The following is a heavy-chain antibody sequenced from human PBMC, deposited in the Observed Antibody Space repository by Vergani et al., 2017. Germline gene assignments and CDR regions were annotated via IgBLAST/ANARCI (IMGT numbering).Heavy chain of an antibody. CDR1: GYSISSNNC. V-gene: IGHV4-4*03. CDR2: ICHTEDT. D-gene: IGHD3-16*01. J-gene: IGHJ4*02. Sequence: QVQLQESGPGLVKPPGTLSLTCAVSGYSISSNNCWTWVRQPPGKGLEWIGEICHTEDTKYSPSLKSRVTVSVDESRNLFSLRLNSVTAADTAVYYCATIVYRRWGYYFDYWGQGILVTVSS. CDR3: ATIVYRRWGYYFDY.